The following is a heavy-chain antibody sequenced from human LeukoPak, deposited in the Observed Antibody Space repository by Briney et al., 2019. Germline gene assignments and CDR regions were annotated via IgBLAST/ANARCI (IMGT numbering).Heavy chain of an antibody. CDR2: IYYRGST. V-gene: IGHV4-59*12. Sequence: SETLSLTCTVSGASISGYYWSWIRQPPGKGLEWIGYIYYRGSTHYNPPLKSRVTMSVDTSKNQFSLKLSSVTAADTAVYYCARDIAAAGAYYYYMDVWGKGTTVTVSS. CDR1: GASISGYY. CDR3: ARDIAAAGAYYYYMDV. D-gene: IGHD6-13*01. J-gene: IGHJ6*03.